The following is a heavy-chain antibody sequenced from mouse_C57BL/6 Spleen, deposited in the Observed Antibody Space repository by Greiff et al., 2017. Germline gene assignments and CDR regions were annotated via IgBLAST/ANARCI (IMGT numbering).Heavy chain of an antibody. CDR2: ISSGSSTI. Sequence: EVQLVESGGGLVKPGGSLKLSCAASGFTFSDYGMHWVRQAPEKGLEWVAYISSGSSTIYYADTVKGRFTISRDNAKNTLFLQMTSMRYEDTAMYYGARQGDYGSSYAMDYWGQGTSVTVSS. J-gene: IGHJ4*01. CDR1: GFTFSDYG. V-gene: IGHV5-17*01. CDR3: ARQGDYGSSYAMDY. D-gene: IGHD1-1*01.